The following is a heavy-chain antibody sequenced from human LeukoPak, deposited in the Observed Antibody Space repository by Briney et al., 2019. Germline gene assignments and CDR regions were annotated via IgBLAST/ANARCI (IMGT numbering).Heavy chain of an antibody. CDR2: ISSSSSAI. Sequence: GGSLRLSCAASGXTFSSYTMNWVRQAPGKGLEWVSYISSSSSAIFYADSVKGRFTISRDNAKNSLYLQMNSLRDEDTAVYYCATSRTLDYWGQGTLVTVSS. V-gene: IGHV3-48*02. CDR1: GXTFSSYT. J-gene: IGHJ4*02. CDR3: ATSRTLDY.